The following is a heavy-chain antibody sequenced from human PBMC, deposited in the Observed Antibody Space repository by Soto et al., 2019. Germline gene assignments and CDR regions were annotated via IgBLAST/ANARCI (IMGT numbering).Heavy chain of an antibody. CDR3: AKGNDYVWGSYRRYFDY. CDR2: ISGSGGST. D-gene: IGHD3-16*02. CDR1: GFTFSSYA. J-gene: IGHJ4*02. Sequence: GGSLRLSCAASGFTFSSYAMSWVRQAPGKGLEWVSAISGSGGSTYYADSVEGRFTISRDNSKNTLYLQMNSLRAEDTAVYYCAKGNDYVWGSYRRYFDYWGQGTLVTVSS. V-gene: IGHV3-23*01.